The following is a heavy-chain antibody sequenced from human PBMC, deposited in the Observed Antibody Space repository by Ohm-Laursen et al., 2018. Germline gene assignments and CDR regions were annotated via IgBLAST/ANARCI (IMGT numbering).Heavy chain of an antibody. V-gene: IGHV1-69*01. Sequence: SSVKVSCNASGYTFTSYDINWVRQATGQGLEWMGWIITIFGTANYAQKFQDRVTITADESTSTAYMDLSSLRSEDTAVYYCVSSSSLNNWFDPWGQGTLVTVSS. CDR3: VSSSSLNNWFDP. CDR2: IITIFGTA. D-gene: IGHD6-6*01. J-gene: IGHJ5*02. CDR1: GYTFTSYD.